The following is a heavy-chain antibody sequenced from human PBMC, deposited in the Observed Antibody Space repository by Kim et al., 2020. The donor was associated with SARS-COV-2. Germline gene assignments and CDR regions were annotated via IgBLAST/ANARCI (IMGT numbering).Heavy chain of an antibody. CDR3: ARVHIITMIVVVEGAYYYGMDV. Sequence: GGSLRLSCAASGFTFSSYSMNWVRQAPGKGLEWVSYSSSSSSTIYYADSVKGRFTISRDNAKNSLYLQMNSLRDEDTAVYYCARVHIITMIVVVEGAYYYGMDVWGQGTTVTVSS. D-gene: IGHD3-22*01. CDR1: GFTFSSYS. V-gene: IGHV3-48*02. J-gene: IGHJ6*02. CDR2: SSSSSSTI.